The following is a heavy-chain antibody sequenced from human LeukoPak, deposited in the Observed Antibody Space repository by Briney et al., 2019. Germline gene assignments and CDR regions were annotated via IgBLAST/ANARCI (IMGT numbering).Heavy chain of an antibody. D-gene: IGHD6-6*01. CDR3: ARTNDYSSSMGFDY. V-gene: IGHV4-38-2*01. CDR2: VFTSGST. J-gene: IGHJ4*02. Sequence: SETLSLTCVVSGLSINSGFYWGWIRQPPGKGLEWIGRVFTSGSTAYNPFLKSRVTMSLDTSKNQFSLKLSSVTAADTALYYCARTNDYSSSMGFDYWGQGTLVTVSS. CDR1: GLSINSGFY.